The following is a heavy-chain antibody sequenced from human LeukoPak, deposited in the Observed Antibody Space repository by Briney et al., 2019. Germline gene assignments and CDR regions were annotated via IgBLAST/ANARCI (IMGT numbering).Heavy chain of an antibody. CDR2: ISHDGSNK. V-gene: IGHV3-30*18. J-gene: IGHJ4*02. CDR1: GFTFSSYG. CDR3: AKDGGIRWSGIFGVANSYFDY. Sequence: GGSLRLSCAASGFTFSSYGMHWVRQAPGKGLEWVAVISHDGSNKYYADSVKGRFTISRDNSKNTLYLQMNSLRAEDTAVYYCAKDGGIRWSGIFGVANSYFDYWGQGTLVTVSS. D-gene: IGHD3-3*01.